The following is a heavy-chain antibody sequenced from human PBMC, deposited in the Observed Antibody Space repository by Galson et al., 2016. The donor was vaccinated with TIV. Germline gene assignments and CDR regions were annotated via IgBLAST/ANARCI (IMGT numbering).Heavy chain of an antibody. D-gene: IGHD2-21*01. CDR2: TSSGGAT. Sequence: RLSCAASTFNVGDNYMTWVRQAPGKGLEWVSITSSGGATHYSDSVKGRFTMSRDTDKNTVYLQMNSLRPEDTAVYYCARERRYCGNECYLYYYYGMDVWGQGTTVTVSS. V-gene: IGHV3-66*02. CDR3: ARERRYCGNECYLYYYYGMDV. J-gene: IGHJ6*02. CDR1: TFNVGDNY.